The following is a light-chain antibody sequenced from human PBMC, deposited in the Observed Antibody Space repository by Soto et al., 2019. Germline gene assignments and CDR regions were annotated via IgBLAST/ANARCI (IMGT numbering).Light chain of an antibody. Sequence: QSALTQPRSVSGSPGQSITISCSGTSSDVGGYNYVSWYQQHPGKAPKLIIYDVTKRPSGVPDRFSGSKSGNTASLTISGLQAEDEADYYCCYYAGRYTPYVFATGTKVTVL. CDR3: CYYAGRYTPYV. CDR2: DVT. J-gene: IGLJ1*01. CDR1: SSDVGGYNY. V-gene: IGLV2-11*01.